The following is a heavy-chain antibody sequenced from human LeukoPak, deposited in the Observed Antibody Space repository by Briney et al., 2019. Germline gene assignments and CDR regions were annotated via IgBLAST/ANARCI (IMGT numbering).Heavy chain of an antibody. V-gene: IGHV4-39*01. Sequence: PSETLSLTCTVPGDSLRNSGSYWVWNRQPSGKGLEWIGSIYYDGTTYHHPSLKSRVIISADTSKSQFSLKMISVTAADTAVYWCVRRQHYGDPHWGQGTLVTVST. CDR1: GDSLRNSGSY. D-gene: IGHD4-17*01. J-gene: IGHJ4*02. CDR2: IYYDGTT. CDR3: VRRQHYGDPH.